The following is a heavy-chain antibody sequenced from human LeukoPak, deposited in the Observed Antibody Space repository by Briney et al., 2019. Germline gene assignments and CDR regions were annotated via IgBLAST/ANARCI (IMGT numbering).Heavy chain of an antibody. J-gene: IGHJ4*02. Sequence: GASVKVSCKASGGTFNSYAISWVRQAPGQGLEWMGGIIPIFGTANYAQKFQGRVTITADESTSTAYMELSSLRSEDTAVYYCARSYRDYDILTGYYARFDYWGQGTLVTVSS. V-gene: IGHV1-69*13. CDR1: GGTFNSYA. CDR2: IIPIFGTA. D-gene: IGHD3-9*01. CDR3: ARSYRDYDILTGYYARFDY.